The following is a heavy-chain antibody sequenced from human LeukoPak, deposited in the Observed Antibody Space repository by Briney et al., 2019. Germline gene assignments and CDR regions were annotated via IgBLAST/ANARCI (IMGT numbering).Heavy chain of an antibody. V-gene: IGHV3-33*08. CDR3: ARESKGGRWSLGY. J-gene: IGHJ4*02. CDR2: IWYGGSNK. D-gene: IGHD6-13*01. CDR1: GFTFSSYG. Sequence: GGSLRLSCAASGFTFSSYGMHWVRQAPGKGLEWVAVIWYGGSNKYYADSVKGRFTISRDNSKNTLYLQMNSLRAEDTAVYYCARESKGGRWSLGYWGQGTLVTAPS.